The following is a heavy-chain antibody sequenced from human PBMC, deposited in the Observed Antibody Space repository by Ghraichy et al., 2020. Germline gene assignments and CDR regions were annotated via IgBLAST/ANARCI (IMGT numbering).Heavy chain of an antibody. CDR3: ARELERYYGLDV. J-gene: IGHJ6*02. CDR2: IDGSSSTR. CDR1: GFTFSSYS. D-gene: IGHD6-25*01. V-gene: IGHV3-48*01. Sequence: GGSLRLSCAASGFTFSSYSMNWVRQAPGKGLEWLSYIDGSSSTRYYADSLKGRFTVSRDNAKNSLFLEMTSLRVEDTAVYYCARELERYYGLDVWGQGTTVTVSS.